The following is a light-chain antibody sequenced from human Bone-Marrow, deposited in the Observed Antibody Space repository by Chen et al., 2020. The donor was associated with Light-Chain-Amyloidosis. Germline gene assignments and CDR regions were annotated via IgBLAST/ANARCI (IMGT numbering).Light chain of an antibody. V-gene: IGLV3-25*03. CDR1: DLPTKY. J-gene: IGLJ2*01. CDR3: QSADSSGTYEVI. Sequence: SYELTQPPSVSVSPGQTARITCSGDDLPTKYAYWYQQKPGQAPVLVTHRDTERPSGISERFSGSSSGTTATLTISGVQEEDEADYHCQSADSSGTYEVIFGGGTKLTVL. CDR2: RDT.